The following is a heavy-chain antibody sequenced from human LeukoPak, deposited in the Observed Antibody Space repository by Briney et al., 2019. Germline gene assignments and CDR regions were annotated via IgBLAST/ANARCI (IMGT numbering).Heavy chain of an antibody. J-gene: IGHJ4*02. CDR3: ARTMFSSSWYGVDH. D-gene: IGHD6-13*01. V-gene: IGHV4-28*01. Sequence: SETLSLTCAVSGYSISSNNWWGWIRQPPGKGLEWIGYIHYSGSTSYNPSLKSQVTMSVDTSKNQFSLKLSSVTAADTAVYYCARTMFSSSWYGVDHWGQGTLVTVSS. CDR2: IHYSGST. CDR1: GYSISSNNW.